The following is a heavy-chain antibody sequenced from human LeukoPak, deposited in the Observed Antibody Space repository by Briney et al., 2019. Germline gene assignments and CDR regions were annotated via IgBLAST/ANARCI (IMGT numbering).Heavy chain of an antibody. Sequence: SETLSCNGTVSGVTVNSPNYVWHWIRQPLGRVLECIGNIYYSESTNYKPSLKSRVIISMDTSKNQFSLKLSSVTAADTAVYYCAREGITEPYWGQGTLVTVSS. J-gene: IGHJ4*02. CDR2: IYYSEST. D-gene: IGHD1-14*01. CDR3: AREGITEPY. CDR1: GVTVNSPNYV. V-gene: IGHV4-61*01.